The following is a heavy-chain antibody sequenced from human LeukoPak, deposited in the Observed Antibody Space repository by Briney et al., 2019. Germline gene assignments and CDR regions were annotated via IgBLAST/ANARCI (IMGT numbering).Heavy chain of an antibody. CDR2: ISYDGSNK. CDR3: ARGFTYYYDSSGYLLDI. Sequence: GGSLRLSCAASGFTFSSYAMHWVRQAPGKGLEWVAVISYDGSNKYYADSVKGRFTISRDNSKNTLYLQMNSLRAEDTAVNYCARGFTYYYDSSGYLLDIWGQGTMVTVSS. D-gene: IGHD3-22*01. V-gene: IGHV3-30-3*01. CDR1: GFTFSSYA. J-gene: IGHJ3*02.